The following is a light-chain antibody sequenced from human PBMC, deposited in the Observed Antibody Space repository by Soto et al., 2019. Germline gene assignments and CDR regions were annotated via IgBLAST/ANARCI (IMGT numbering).Light chain of an antibody. CDR3: SSYTSGSTLVV. CDR1: SGDIGGYNY. Sequence: QSVLTQPASVSGSPGQSITISCTGTSGDIGGYNYVSWYQQYPGKAPKLIIYEVSNRPSGVSYRFSGSKSGNTASLTISGLQAQDEADYYCSSYTSGSTLVVFGGGTKPPS. V-gene: IGLV2-14*01. J-gene: IGLJ2*01. CDR2: EVS.